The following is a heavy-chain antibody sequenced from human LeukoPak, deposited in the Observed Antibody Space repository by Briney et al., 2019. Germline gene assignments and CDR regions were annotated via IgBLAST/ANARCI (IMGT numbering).Heavy chain of an antibody. V-gene: IGHV3-43*02. CDR1: GFMFDDYA. D-gene: IGHD5-24*01. CDR2: ISGDGVSS. CDR3: VREQFSHTSNYFDN. Sequence: PGGSLRLSCAASGFMFDDYAMHWVRQVPGRGLEWVSLISGDGVSSFYADSVKGRFTISRDNNNSPLSLQMRRLTTEDTAFYYCVREQFSHTSNYFDNWGQGILVTVSS. J-gene: IGHJ4*02.